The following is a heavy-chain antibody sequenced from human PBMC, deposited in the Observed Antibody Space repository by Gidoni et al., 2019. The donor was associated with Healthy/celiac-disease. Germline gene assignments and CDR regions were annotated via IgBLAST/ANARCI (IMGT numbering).Heavy chain of an antibody. CDR1: GFTFSSYA. V-gene: IGHV3-23*01. CDR2: ISGSGGST. CDR3: AKVGFHTAMVFKNWYFDL. Sequence: EVQLLESGGGLVPPGGSLRLSCAASGFTFSSYAMSWVRQAPGKGLGWFSAISGSGGSTYYADAVKGRFTISRDNSKNTLYLQMNSLRAEDTAVYYCAKVGFHTAMVFKNWYFDLWGRGTLVTVSS. J-gene: IGHJ2*01. D-gene: IGHD5-18*01.